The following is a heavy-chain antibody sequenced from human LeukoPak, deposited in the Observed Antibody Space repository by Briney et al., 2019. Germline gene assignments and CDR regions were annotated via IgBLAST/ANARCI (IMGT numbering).Heavy chain of an antibody. V-gene: IGHV1-18*01. CDR1: GYTLTELS. CDR3: AKEGGRQGSRGPNWFDP. CDR2: ITTYNGNT. D-gene: IGHD3-10*01. J-gene: IGHJ5*02. Sequence: GASVKVSCKVSGYTLTELSMHWVRQAPGQGLEWMGWITTYNGNTNYAQKFQGRVTMATDTSTSTAYMELWSLRSDDTAVYYCAKEGGRQGSRGPNWFDPWGQGTLVTVSS.